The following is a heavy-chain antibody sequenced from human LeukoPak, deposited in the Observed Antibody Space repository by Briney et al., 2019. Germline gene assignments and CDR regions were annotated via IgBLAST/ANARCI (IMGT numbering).Heavy chain of an antibody. Sequence: PGGSLRLSCAASGFTFSSYGMHWVRQAPGKGLEWVAVISYDGSNKYCADSVKGRFTISRDNSKNTLYLQMNSLRAEDTAVYYCAKDRIVKVAGAFDIWGQGTMVTVSS. D-gene: IGHD2-15*01. CDR1: GFTFSSYG. CDR2: ISYDGSNK. J-gene: IGHJ3*02. CDR3: AKDRIVKVAGAFDI. V-gene: IGHV3-30*18.